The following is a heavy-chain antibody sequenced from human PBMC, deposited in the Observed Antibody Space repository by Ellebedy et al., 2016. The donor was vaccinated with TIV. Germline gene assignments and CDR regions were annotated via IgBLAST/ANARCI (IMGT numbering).Heavy chain of an antibody. CDR2: INAGNGNT. D-gene: IGHD5-18*01. J-gene: IGHJ6*02. CDR3: ARTHTAMLEYNYGMDV. Sequence: ASVKVSCKASGYTFTSYAMHWVRQAPGQRLEWMGWINAGNGNTKYSQKFQGRVTITRDTSARTAYMELSSLRSEDTAVYYCARTHTAMLEYNYGMDVWGQGTTVTVSS. V-gene: IGHV1-3*01. CDR1: GYTFTSYA.